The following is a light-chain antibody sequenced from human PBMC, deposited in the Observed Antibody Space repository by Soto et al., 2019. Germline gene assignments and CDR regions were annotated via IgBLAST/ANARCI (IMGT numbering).Light chain of an antibody. Sequence: DIHLTQSPSTLSASVGDRVTITCRASQSMSSCLAWYQQKPGKAPKLLIYDASSFESGVPSRFSGSGSGTEFTLTISSLQPDDFATYYCQQYNRYLLTFGGGTKVDI. J-gene: IGKJ4*01. CDR3: QQYNRYLLT. V-gene: IGKV1-5*01. CDR1: QSMSSC. CDR2: DAS.